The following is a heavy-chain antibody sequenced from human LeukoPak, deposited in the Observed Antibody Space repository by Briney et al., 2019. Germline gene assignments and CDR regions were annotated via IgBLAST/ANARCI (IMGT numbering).Heavy chain of an antibody. CDR3: ARQDIVVVPAAISQGGLDY. CDR1: GYTITGYY. D-gene: IGHD2-2*01. Sequence: ASVKVSCKASGYTITGYYMHWVRQAPGQGLEWMGWINPNSGGTNYAQKFQGRVTMTRDTSISTAYMELSRLRSDDTAVYYCARQDIVVVPAAISQGGLDYWGQGTLVTVSS. CDR2: INPNSGGT. J-gene: IGHJ4*02. V-gene: IGHV1-2*02.